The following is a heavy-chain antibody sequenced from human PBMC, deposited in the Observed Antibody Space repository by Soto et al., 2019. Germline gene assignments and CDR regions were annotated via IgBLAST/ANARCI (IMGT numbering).Heavy chain of an antibody. CDR1: GSTFSSYS. D-gene: IGHD6-13*01. CDR2: ISSSSSYI. CDR3: ARDFVEQQLEGNWFDP. V-gene: IGHV3-21*01. J-gene: IGHJ5*02. Sequence: LRLSCAASGSTFSSYSMNWVRQAPGKGLEWVSSISSSSSYIYYADSVKGRFTISRDNAKNSLYLQRNSLRAEDTAVYYCARDFVEQQLEGNWFDPWGQGTLVTVSS.